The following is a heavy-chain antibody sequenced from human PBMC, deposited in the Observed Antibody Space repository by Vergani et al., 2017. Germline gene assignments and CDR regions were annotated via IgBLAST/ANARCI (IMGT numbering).Heavy chain of an antibody. CDR3: ANAWRDYDILTGYVTAYFDY. Sequence: QVQLQESGPGLVKPSETLSLTCTVSGGSISSYSWSWIRQPPGKGLEWIGYIYYSGSTNYNPSLKSRVTISVDTSKNQFSLKLSSVTAADTAVYYCANAWRDYDILTGYVTAYFDYWGQGTLVTVSS. V-gene: IGHV4-59*01. J-gene: IGHJ4*02. CDR2: IYYSGST. D-gene: IGHD3-9*01. CDR1: GGSISSYS.